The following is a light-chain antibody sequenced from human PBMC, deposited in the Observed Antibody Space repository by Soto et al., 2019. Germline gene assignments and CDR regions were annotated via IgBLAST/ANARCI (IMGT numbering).Light chain of an antibody. J-gene: IGLJ1*01. Sequence: QSALTQPPSASGSPGQSVAISCTGTSSDIGSYDLVSWYQQHPGTAPKLIIYEVTKRPSGVSTRFSGSKSGNTASLTISGLQAVDEADYYCCSFADFTYDFGTGTQVTVL. CDR3: CSFADFTYD. CDR1: SSDIGSYDL. V-gene: IGLV2-23*02. CDR2: EVT.